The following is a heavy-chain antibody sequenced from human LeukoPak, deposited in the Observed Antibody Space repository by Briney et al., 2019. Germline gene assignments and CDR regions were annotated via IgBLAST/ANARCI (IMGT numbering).Heavy chain of an antibody. V-gene: IGHV4-59*12. CDR2: IYYSGST. CDR1: GGSISSYY. D-gene: IGHD3-10*01. CDR3: AREITMVRGVIIKYYYYYMDV. Sequence: SETLSLTCTVSGGSISSYYWSWIRRPPGKGLEWIGYIYYSGSTNYNPSLKSRVTISVDTSKNQFSLKLSSVTAADTAVYYCAREITMVRGVIIKYYYYYMDVWGKGTTVTVSS. J-gene: IGHJ6*03.